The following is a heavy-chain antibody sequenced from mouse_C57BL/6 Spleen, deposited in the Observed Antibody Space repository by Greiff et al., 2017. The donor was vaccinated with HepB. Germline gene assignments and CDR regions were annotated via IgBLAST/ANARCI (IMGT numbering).Heavy chain of an antibody. CDR1: GYTFTSYW. CDR3: ANFYYDYDGPWDFDV. V-gene: IGHV1-7*01. CDR2: INPSSGYT. D-gene: IGHD2-4*01. J-gene: IGHJ1*03. Sequence: VQLQQSGAELAKPGASVKLSCKASGYTFTSYWMHWVKQRPGQGLEWIGYINPSSGYTKYNQKFKDKATLTADKSSSTAYMQLSSLTYEDSAVYYCANFYYDYDGPWDFDVWGTGTTVTVSS.